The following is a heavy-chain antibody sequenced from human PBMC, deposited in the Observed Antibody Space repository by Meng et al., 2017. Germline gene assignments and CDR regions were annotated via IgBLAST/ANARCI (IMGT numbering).Heavy chain of an antibody. CDR3: ARDVNDYVWGSYHH. J-gene: IGHJ5*02. Sequence: ASVKVSCKASGYTFTSYGISWVRQAPGQGLEWMGWISAYNGNTNYAQKLQGRVTMTTDTSTSTAYMELRSLRSDDTAAYYCARDVNDYVWGSYHHWGQGTLVTVSS. D-gene: IGHD3-16*02. CDR2: ISAYNGNT. CDR1: GYTFTSYG. V-gene: IGHV1-18*01.